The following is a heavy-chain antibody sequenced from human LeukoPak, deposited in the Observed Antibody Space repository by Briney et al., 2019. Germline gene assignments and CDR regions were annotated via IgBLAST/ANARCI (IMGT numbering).Heavy chain of an antibody. CDR2: MNPNSGNT. Sequence: ASVKVSCKASGYTFTSYDINWVRQATGQGLEWMGWMNPNSGNTGYAQKFQGRVTMTRNTSISTAYMELSSLRSEDTVVYYCARRLLWFGEFDPWGQGTLVTVSS. CDR3: ARRLLWFGEFDP. CDR1: GYTFTSYD. V-gene: IGHV1-8*01. D-gene: IGHD3-10*01. J-gene: IGHJ5*02.